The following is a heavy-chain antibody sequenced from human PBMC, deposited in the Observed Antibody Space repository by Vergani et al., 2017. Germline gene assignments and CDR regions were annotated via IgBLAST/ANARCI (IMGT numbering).Heavy chain of an antibody. CDR3: ASGVPGYQLATQYFQH. Sequence: EVQLLESGGDLVQPGGSLRLSCAASGFSFTTYAMNWVRQAPGKGLEWVSFISSSSSYRYYADSVKGRFTISRDNGEYSQLLQMNSLRPEDTAVYYCASGVPGYQLATQYFQHWGQGTLVTVSS. V-gene: IGHV3-21*01. D-gene: IGHD2-2*01. CDR1: GFSFTTYA. J-gene: IGHJ1*01. CDR2: ISSSSSYR.